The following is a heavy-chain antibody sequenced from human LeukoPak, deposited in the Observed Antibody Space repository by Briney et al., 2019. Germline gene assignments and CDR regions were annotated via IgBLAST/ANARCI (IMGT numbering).Heavy chain of an antibody. CDR1: RFTFSSYE. CDR3: ATYTHWVAGDV. V-gene: IGHV3-48*03. D-gene: IGHD3-16*01. CDR2: ISSSGSTI. Sequence: PGGSLRLSCAASRFTFSSYEMNWVRQAPGKGLEWVSYISSSGSTIYYADSVKGRFTISRDNAKNSLYLQMNSLRAEDTAVYYCATYTHWVAGDVWGQGTTVTVSS. J-gene: IGHJ6*02.